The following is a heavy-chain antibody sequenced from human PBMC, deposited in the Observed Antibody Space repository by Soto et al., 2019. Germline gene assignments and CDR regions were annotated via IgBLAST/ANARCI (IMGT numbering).Heavy chain of an antibody. V-gene: IGHV4-59*08. CDR2: IYYSGST. CDR3: ARLSHVATIDYYYMDV. J-gene: IGHJ6*03. D-gene: IGHD5-12*01. CDR1: GGSISSYY. Sequence: SETLSLTCTVSGGSISSYYWSWIRQPPGKGLEWIGYIYYSGSTNYNPSLKSRVTISVDTSKNQFSLKLSSVTAADTAVYYCARLSHVATIDYYYMDVWGKGTTVTVSS.